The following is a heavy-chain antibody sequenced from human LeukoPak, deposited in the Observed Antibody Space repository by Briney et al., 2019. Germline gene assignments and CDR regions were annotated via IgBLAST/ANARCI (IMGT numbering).Heavy chain of an antibody. CDR2: ISYDGSNK. J-gene: IGHJ6*02. V-gene: IGHV3-30-3*01. Sequence: PGGSLRLSCAASGFTFSSYAMHWVRQAPGKGLEWVAVISYDGSNKYYADSVKGRFTISRDNSKNTLYLQMNSLRAEDTAVYYCASYLERQGPDDRRWDGMDVWGQGTTVTVSS. D-gene: IGHD1-1*01. CDR3: ASYLERQGPDDRRWDGMDV. CDR1: GFTFSSYA.